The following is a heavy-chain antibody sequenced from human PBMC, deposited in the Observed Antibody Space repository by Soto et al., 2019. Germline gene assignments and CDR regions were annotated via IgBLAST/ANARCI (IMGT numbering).Heavy chain of an antibody. D-gene: IGHD2-21*01. CDR3: ARTLWSPYFYYGLDV. CDR1: GFALSRYW. V-gene: IGHV3-74*01. Sequence: GSLRLSCPASGFALSRYWMYWVRQAPGKGLVWVSHINSGGNITPYPDSVRGRFTISRDNSKNTLYLDMHSLTTDDTAVCFCARTLWSPYFYYGLDVWGQGTPGTVPS. J-gene: IGHJ6*02. CDR2: INSGGNIT.